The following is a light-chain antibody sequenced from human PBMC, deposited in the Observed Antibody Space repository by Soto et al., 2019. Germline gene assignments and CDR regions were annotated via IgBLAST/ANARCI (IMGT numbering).Light chain of an antibody. CDR3: GTWDSSLNGAV. CDR1: NSNVGTTF. CDR2: END. J-gene: IGLJ3*02. V-gene: IGLV1-51*02. Sequence: HSVLTQPPSVSAAPGQEVTISCSGTNSNVGTTFVCWYQQVPGTAPKLLIYENDKRPSGIPDRFSGSKSGTSAALAITGLQPGDEADYYCGTWDSSLNGAVFGGGTKLTVL.